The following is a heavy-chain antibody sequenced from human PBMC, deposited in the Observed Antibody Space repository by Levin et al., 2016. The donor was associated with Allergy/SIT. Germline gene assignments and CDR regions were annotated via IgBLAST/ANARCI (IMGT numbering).Heavy chain of an antibody. CDR1: GDSISNYY. V-gene: IGHV4-59*01. Sequence: SETLSLTCSVSGDSISNYYWSWIRQPPGKGLECIGYMHYSGSTNYNPSLKSRVTISVDTSKNQFSLKLTSVTAADTAMYYCAGGYSAYESRFDYWGQGTLVTVSS. D-gene: IGHD5-12*01. CDR2: MHYSGST. CDR3: AGGYSAYESRFDY. J-gene: IGHJ4*02.